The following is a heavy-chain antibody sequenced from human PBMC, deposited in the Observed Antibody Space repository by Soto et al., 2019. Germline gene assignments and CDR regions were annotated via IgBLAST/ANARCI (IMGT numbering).Heavy chain of an antibody. V-gene: IGHV3-7*04. CDR2: IKQDGSEE. CDR3: ARTHGAYYAWDY. J-gene: IGHJ4*02. Sequence: EVQLVESGGGLVQPGGSLRLSCAASGFTFSTYWMSWVRQAPGNGLEWVANIKQDGSEEYYVDSVKGRFTISRDNAKNSLYLQMNSLRGEDTAVYYCARTHGAYYAWDYWGQGTLVTVSA. D-gene: IGHD3-10*01. CDR1: GFTFSTYW.